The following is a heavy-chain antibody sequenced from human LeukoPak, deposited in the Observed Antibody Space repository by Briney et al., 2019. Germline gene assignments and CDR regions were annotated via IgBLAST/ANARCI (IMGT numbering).Heavy chain of an antibody. CDR3: AKSGRAYGSGSYYNDY. Sequence: GGSLRLSCAASGFTFSTYNMHWVRQAPGKGLEWVAVILSDGSKQYYADSVKGRFTISRDNSKNTLYLQMNSLRAEDTAVYYCAKSGRAYGSGSYYNDYWGQGTLVTVSS. J-gene: IGHJ4*02. V-gene: IGHV3-30*18. CDR2: ILSDGSKQ. D-gene: IGHD3-10*01. CDR1: GFTFSTYN.